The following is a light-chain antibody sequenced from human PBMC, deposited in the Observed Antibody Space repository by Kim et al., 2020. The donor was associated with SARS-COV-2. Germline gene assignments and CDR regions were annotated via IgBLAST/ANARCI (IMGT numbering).Light chain of an antibody. Sequence: QSVLTQPPSVSGPPGQRVTISCSGSNSNLGSNTVNWYQQLPGTAPKLLVYGDDHRPSGVPDRFSGSKSGTSASLAISGLQSDDEANYHCAAWDDTLNAWVFGGGTKLTVL. V-gene: IGLV1-44*01. CDR1: NSNLGSNT. J-gene: IGLJ3*02. CDR2: GDD. CDR3: AAWDDTLNAWV.